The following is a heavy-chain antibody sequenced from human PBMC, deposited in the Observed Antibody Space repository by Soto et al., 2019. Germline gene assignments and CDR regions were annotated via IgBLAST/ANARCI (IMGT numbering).Heavy chain of an antibody. CDR2: IIPILGIA. CDR3: ASSTRRLVVAARYYFDY. Sequence: QVQLVQSGAEVKKPGSSVKVSCKASGGTFSSYTISWVRQAPGQGREWMGRIIPILGIANYAQKFQGRVTITADKSTSTASMELSRLRSGDTAVYYCASSTRRLVVAARYYFDYWGQGTLVTVSS. D-gene: IGHD2-15*01. J-gene: IGHJ4*02. CDR1: GGTFSSYT. V-gene: IGHV1-69*02.